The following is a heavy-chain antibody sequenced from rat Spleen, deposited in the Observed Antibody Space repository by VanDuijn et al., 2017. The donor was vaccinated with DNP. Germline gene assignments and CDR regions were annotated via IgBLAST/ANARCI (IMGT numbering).Heavy chain of an antibody. V-gene: IGHV5S23*01. D-gene: IGHD1-1*01. CDR3: ARQNYYYSGNTLDA. Sequence: EVQLVESGGGLVQPGRSLKLSCAASGFTFSDYNMAWVRQVPTKGLEWVASISTGGVNTYYRDSVKGRFTISRDNVKSSLFLQMNSLRSEDTATYYCARQNYYYSGNTLDAWGQGTSVTVSS. CDR1: GFTFSDYN. CDR2: ISTGGVNT. J-gene: IGHJ4*01.